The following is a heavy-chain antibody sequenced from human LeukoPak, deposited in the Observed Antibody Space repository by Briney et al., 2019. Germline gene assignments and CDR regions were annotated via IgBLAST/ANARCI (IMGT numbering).Heavy chain of an antibody. Sequence: PGGSLRLSCAASGFTFSTYSMNWVRQAPGKGLEWVSSISGSSSYIYYADSVRGRFTISRDNAKNSLYLQMNSLRAEDTAVYYCARSTMVQGVHWGQGTLVTVSS. J-gene: IGHJ4*02. CDR2: ISGSSSYI. CDR3: ARSTMVQGVH. D-gene: IGHD3-10*01. V-gene: IGHV3-21*01. CDR1: GFTFSTYS.